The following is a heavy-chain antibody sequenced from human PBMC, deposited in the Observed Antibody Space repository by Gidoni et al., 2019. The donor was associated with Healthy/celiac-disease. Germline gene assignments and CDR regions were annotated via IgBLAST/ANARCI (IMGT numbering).Heavy chain of an antibody. J-gene: IGHJ6*02. V-gene: IGHV3-33*01. CDR2: IWYDGSNK. Sequence: QVQLVESGGGVVQPGRSLRLSCAASGFTFSSSGMHWVRQAPGKGLEWVAVIWYDGSNKYYADSVKGRFTISRDNSKNTLYLQMNSLRAEDTAVYYCARDSEGGIRGGLLYGMDVWGQGTTVTVSS. D-gene: IGHD2-15*01. CDR1: GFTFSSSG. CDR3: ARDSEGGIRGGLLYGMDV.